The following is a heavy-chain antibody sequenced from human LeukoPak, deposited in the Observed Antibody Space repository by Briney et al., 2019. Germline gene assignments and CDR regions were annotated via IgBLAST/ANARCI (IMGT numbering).Heavy chain of an antibody. CDR2: IYYSGST. CDR1: GGSISSYY. Sequence: SGTLSLTCTVSGGSISSYYWSWIRQPPGKGLEWIGYIYYSGSTNYNPSLKSRVTISVDTSKNQFSLKLSSVTAADTAVYYCASGYDFPDYWGQGTLVTVSS. D-gene: IGHD5-12*01. V-gene: IGHV4-59*01. CDR3: ASGYDFPDY. J-gene: IGHJ4*02.